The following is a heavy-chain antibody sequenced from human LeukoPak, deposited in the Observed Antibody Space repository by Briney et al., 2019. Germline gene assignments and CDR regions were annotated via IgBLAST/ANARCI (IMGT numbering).Heavy chain of an antibody. D-gene: IGHD5-18*01. V-gene: IGHV4-59*13. Sequence: SETLSLTCTVSGGSISSYYWSWIRQPPGKGLEWIAYIYSSGSTNYNPSLKSRVTMSVDTSKNQFSLNLSSATAADTAVYYCARDRYTYGHFDYWVQGTLVTVSS. J-gene: IGHJ4*02. CDR1: GGSISSYY. CDR3: ARDRYTYGHFDY. CDR2: IYSSGST.